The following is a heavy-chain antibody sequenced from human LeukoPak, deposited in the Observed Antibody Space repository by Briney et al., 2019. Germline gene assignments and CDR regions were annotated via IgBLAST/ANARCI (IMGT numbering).Heavy chain of an antibody. CDR1: GGTFSSYA. CDR2: IIPIFGTA. V-gene: IGHV1-69*13. CDR3: ARDVGYDSSGYYFI. Sequence: SVKVSCKASGGTFSSYAISWVRRAPGQGLEWMGGIIPIFGTANYAQKFQGRFTITADESTSTAYMELSSLRSEDTAVYYCARDVGYDSSGYYFIWGQGTLVTVSS. D-gene: IGHD3-22*01. J-gene: IGHJ4*02.